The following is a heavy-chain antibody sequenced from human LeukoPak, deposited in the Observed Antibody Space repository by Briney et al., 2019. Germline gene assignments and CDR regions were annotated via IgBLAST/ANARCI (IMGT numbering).Heavy chain of an antibody. CDR3: AKDLVRGVIISEGMDV. Sequence: GGSLRLSCAASGLAFNSYGMSWVRQAPGKGLEWVSAISGSGGSTYYADSVKGRFTISRDNSKNTLYLQMNSLRAEDTAVYYCAKDLVRGVIISEGMDVWGQGTTVTVSS. CDR2: ISGSGGST. D-gene: IGHD3-10*01. J-gene: IGHJ6*02. V-gene: IGHV3-23*01. CDR1: GLAFNSYG.